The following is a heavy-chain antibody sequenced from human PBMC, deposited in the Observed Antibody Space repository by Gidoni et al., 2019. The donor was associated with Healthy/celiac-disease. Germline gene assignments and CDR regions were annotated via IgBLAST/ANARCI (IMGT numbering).Heavy chain of an antibody. CDR2: ISGSGGST. CDR1: GLTFSSYA. V-gene: IGHV3-23*04. CDR3: AKADEGEYCSSTSCYMIRATCFDY. D-gene: IGHD2-2*02. J-gene: IGHJ4*02. Sequence: EVQLVESGGGLVQPGGSLRLSCAASGLTFSSYAMSWVRQAPGKGLEWVSAISGSGGSTYYADSVKGRFTISRDNSKNTLYLQMNSLRAEDTAVYYCAKADEGEYCSSTSCYMIRATCFDYWGQGTLVTVSS.